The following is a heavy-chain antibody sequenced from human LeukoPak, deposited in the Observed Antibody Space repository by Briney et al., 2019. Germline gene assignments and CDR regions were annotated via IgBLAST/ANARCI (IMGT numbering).Heavy chain of an antibody. D-gene: IGHD3-22*01. Sequence: GESLKISCKGSGYSFTNYWIGWVRQMPGKGLEWMGIIYPGDSDTRYSPSFQGQVTISADKSISTAYLQWSSLKASDTAMYYCARNYYDSSGYYYVALGSFDYWGQGTLVTASS. J-gene: IGHJ4*02. CDR3: ARNYYDSSGYYYVALGSFDY. CDR2: IYPGDSDT. V-gene: IGHV5-51*01. CDR1: GYSFTNYW.